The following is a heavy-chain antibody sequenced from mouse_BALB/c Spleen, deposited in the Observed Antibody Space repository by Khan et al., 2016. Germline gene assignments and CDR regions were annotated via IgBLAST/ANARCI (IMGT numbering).Heavy chain of an antibody. CDR1: GFTFSSYG. CDR2: INSNGGST. CDR3: AVEGGRSTRYIDV. Sequence: EVELVESGGGLVQPGGSLKLSCAASGFTFSSYGMSWVRQTPDKRLEWVAAINSNGGSTYYPDSVQGRFNISRDTAKHTLYLQMSSLKAEDTTMYYCAVEGGRSTRYIDVWGAGTTVTVSS. J-gene: IGHJ1*01. V-gene: IGHV5-6-3*01.